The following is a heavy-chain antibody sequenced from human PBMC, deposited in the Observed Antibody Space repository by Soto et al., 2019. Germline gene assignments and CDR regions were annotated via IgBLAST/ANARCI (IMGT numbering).Heavy chain of an antibody. CDR2: INHSGST. CDR1: GGSFSGYY. V-gene: IGHV4-34*01. D-gene: IGHD3-10*01. Sequence: PSETLSLTCAVYGGSFSGYYWSWIRQPPGKGLEWIGEINHSGSTNYNPSLKSRVTISVDTSKNQFFLKLSSVTAADTAVYYCAKGCAMVRNYYYYGMDVWGQGTTVTVSS. J-gene: IGHJ6*02. CDR3: AKGCAMVRNYYYYGMDV.